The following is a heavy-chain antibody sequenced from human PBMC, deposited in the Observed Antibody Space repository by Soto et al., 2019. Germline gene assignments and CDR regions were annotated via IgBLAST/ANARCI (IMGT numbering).Heavy chain of an antibody. V-gene: IGHV4-30-4*01. CDR1: VGSIRSGHSY. CDR3: ARTHYYDRSGTDY. Sequence: SETLSLPCTLCVGSIRSGHSYWSWIRQPPGKGLEWIGYIYYSGSTYYNPSLKSRVTISLDTSKNQFSLNLSSVTAADTAVYYCARTHYYDRSGTDYWGQGTMVTVSS. J-gene: IGHJ4*02. CDR2: IYYSGST. D-gene: IGHD3-22*01.